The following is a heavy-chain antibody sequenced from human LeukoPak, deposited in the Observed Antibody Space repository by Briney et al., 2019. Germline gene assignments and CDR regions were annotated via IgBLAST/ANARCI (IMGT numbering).Heavy chain of an antibody. Sequence: SETLSLTCAVSGGSINSYYWSWIRQPPGRGLEWIGSIHYSGSTSYNPSLRSRVTISVDKSKNQFFLKLSSVTATDTAVYYCAREGAVAGTSTTYYFDYWGQGTLVTVSS. CDR3: AREGAVAGTSTTYYFDY. D-gene: IGHD6-19*01. V-gene: IGHV4-59*01. J-gene: IGHJ4*02. CDR1: GGSINSYY. CDR2: IHYSGST.